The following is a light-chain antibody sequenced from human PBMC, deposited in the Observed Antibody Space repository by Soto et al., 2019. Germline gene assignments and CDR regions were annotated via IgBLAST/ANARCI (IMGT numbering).Light chain of an antibody. Sequence: ESVLTQSPATLSLSPGERATLSCRASQSVSNSFFAWYQQKPGQAPRLLICGVSSRATGIPDRFSGSGSGTDFTLTISRLEPEDFVVYYCQQYSSLPHTFGQGTKLEVK. V-gene: IGKV3-20*01. J-gene: IGKJ2*01. CDR1: QSVSNSF. CDR2: GVS. CDR3: QQYSSLPHT.